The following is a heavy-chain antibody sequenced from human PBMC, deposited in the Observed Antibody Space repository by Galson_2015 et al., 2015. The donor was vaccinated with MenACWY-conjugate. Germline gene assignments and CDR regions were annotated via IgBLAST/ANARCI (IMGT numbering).Heavy chain of an antibody. V-gene: IGHV1-46*01. CDR3: ARIRGGTQEFDY. D-gene: IGHD2-15*01. J-gene: IGHJ4*02. Sequence: SVKVSCKASGYTFTTYFIHWVRQAPGQGLEWMGIINPDGGSTNYAQKFQGRVTMTRDPSTRTVYMELSSLRSEDTAMYCCARIRGGTQEFDYWGQGTLVTVSS. CDR1: GYTFTTYF. CDR2: INPDGGST.